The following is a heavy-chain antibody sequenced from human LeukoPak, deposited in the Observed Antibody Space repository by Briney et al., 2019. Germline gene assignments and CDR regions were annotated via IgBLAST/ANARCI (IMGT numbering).Heavy chain of an antibody. Sequence: GGSLRLSCVDSGFSVSSNYLSWVRQAPGKGLEWVSVFYSGGHTYYADSVRGRFTVSRDNSKNTLYLQMNSLRAEDTAVYYCAKGVIPAVDYWGQGTLVTVSS. CDR3: AKGVIPAVDY. J-gene: IGHJ4*02. V-gene: IGHV3-53*01. D-gene: IGHD2-2*01. CDR1: GFSVSSNY. CDR2: FYSGGHT.